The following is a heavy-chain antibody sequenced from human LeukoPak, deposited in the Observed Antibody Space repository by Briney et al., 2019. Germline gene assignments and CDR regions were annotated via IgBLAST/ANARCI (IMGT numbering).Heavy chain of an antibody. V-gene: IGHV1-18*01. D-gene: IGHD3-22*01. CDR3: ARVGYYDSSGYPFDP. CDR1: GYTFTSYD. Sequence: ASVKVSCKTSGYTFTSYDINWVRQASGQGLEWMGWISAYNGNTNYAQKLQGRVTMTTDTSTSTAYMELRSLRSDDTAVYYCARVGYYDSSGYPFDPWGQGTLVTVSS. CDR2: ISAYNGNT. J-gene: IGHJ5*02.